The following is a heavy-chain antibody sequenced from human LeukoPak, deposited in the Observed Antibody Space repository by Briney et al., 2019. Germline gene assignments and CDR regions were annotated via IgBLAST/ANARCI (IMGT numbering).Heavy chain of an antibody. CDR1: GGSISSGDYY. V-gene: IGHV4-30-4*08. Sequence: SQTLSLTCTVSGGSISSGDYYWSWIRQPPGKGLGWIGYIYYSGSTYYNPSLKSRVTISVDTSKNQFSLKLSSVTAADTAVYYCARERYTLELVYYYYYMDVWGKGTTVTVSS. CDR2: IYYSGST. CDR3: ARERYTLELVYYYYYMDV. J-gene: IGHJ6*03. D-gene: IGHD1-7*01.